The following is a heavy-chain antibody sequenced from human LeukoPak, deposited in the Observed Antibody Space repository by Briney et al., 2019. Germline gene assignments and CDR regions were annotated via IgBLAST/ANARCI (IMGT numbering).Heavy chain of an antibody. V-gene: IGHV4-59*08. Sequence: SETLSLTCTVSGGSISSYYWSWIRQPPGKGLEWIGYIYYSGSTNCNPSLKSRVTISVDTSKNQFSLKLSSVTAADTAVYYCARRAAAEYYYYYGMDVWGQGTTVTVSS. J-gene: IGHJ6*02. CDR3: ARRAAAEYYYYYGMDV. CDR1: GGSISSYY. D-gene: IGHD6-13*01. CDR2: IYYSGST.